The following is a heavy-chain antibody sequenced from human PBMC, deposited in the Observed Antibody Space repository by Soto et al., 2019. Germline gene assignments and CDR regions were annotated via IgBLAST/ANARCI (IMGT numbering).Heavy chain of an antibody. CDR2: IYYSGST. CDR3: ARLGGVDGALWFDY. CDR1: GGSISGGYY. V-gene: IGHV4-31*03. D-gene: IGHD1-26*01. J-gene: IGHJ4*02. Sequence: QVQLRESGPRLVKPSETLSLTCTVSGGSISGGYYWTWIRQHPGKGLEWIGYIYYSGSTYYNPSRKSRITISVDTSKNQFSLRLSSVTAADTALYYCARLGGVDGALWFDYWGQGTLVTVSS.